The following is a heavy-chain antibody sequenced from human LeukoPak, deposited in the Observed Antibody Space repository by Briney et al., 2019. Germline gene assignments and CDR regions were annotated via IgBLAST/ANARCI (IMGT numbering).Heavy chain of an antibody. CDR1: GFSFRDFW. J-gene: IGHJ4*02. CDR2: INQGGSVK. Sequence: GGSLRLSCAASGFSFRDFWMTWVRQAPGKGLEWVANINQGGSVKYYVDSVKGRFTISRDDAKSSLYVQMNSLRDEDTAVYYCARGGFDSSGYYPFDYWGQGTLVTVSS. D-gene: IGHD3-22*01. V-gene: IGHV3-7*01. CDR3: ARGGFDSSGYYPFDY.